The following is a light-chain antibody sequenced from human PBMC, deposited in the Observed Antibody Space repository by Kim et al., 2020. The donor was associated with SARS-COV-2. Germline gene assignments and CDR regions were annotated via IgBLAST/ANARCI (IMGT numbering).Light chain of an antibody. Sequence: DIQMTQSPSSVSASVGDRVTITCRASQVINNWLAWYQQKPGKAPKLLIYEAFNLESGVPSRFSGSGSGTDFTLTISSLQPEDFATYDCQGADPLPTFGGGTKVDIK. V-gene: IGKV1-12*01. CDR2: EAF. CDR3: QGADPLPT. CDR1: QVINNW. J-gene: IGKJ4*01.